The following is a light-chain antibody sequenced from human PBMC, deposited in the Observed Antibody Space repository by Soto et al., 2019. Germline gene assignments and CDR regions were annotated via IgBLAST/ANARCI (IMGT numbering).Light chain of an antibody. V-gene: IGLV2-11*01. Sequence: QSALTQPRSVSGSPGQSVTISCTGTSSDVGGFNYVSWHQQHPGKAPKVMIYDVSKRPSGVPDRFSGSKSGNTASLTISGLQAEDEADYYCCSYTGTYTVGVFGGGTKLTVL. J-gene: IGLJ3*02. CDR3: CSYTGTYTVGV. CDR2: DVS. CDR1: SSDVGGFNY.